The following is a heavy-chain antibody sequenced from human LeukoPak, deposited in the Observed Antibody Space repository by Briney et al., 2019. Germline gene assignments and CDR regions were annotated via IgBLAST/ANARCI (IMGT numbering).Heavy chain of an antibody. CDR1: GFTFSSYA. D-gene: IGHD7-27*01. CDR3: AKVFLGPRYYFDY. V-gene: IGHV3-23*01. J-gene: IGHJ4*02. CDR2: ISGSGGST. Sequence: PGGSLRLSCAASGFTFSSYAMSWVRQAPGKGLEWVSAISGSGGSTYYADSVKGRFTISRDSSKNTLYLQMNSLRAEDTAVYYCAKVFLGPRYYFDYWGQGTLVTVSS.